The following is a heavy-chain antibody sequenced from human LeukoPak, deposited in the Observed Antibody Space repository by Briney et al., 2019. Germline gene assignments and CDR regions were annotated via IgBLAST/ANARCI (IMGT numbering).Heavy chain of an antibody. Sequence: SETLSLNCAVYGGSFSGYYWSWIREPPGKGLEWIGEINHSGSTNYNPSLKSRVTISVDTSKNQFSLKLSSVTAADTAVYYCARGQTLPGYCSSTSCPLFDYWGQGTLVTVSS. CDR2: INHSGST. CDR3: ARGQTLPGYCSSTSCPLFDY. J-gene: IGHJ4*02. D-gene: IGHD2-2*01. V-gene: IGHV4-34*01. CDR1: GGSFSGYY.